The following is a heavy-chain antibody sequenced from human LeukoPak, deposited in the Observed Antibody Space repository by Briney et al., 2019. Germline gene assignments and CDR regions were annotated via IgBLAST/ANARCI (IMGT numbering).Heavy chain of an antibody. CDR3: AKYYYDSSGIDY. V-gene: IGHV3-21*01. D-gene: IGHD3-22*01. CDR1: GFTFSSYS. CDR2: ISSSSSYI. J-gene: IGHJ4*02. Sequence: KAGGSLRLSCAACGFTFSSYSMNWVRQAPGKGLEWVSSISSSSSYIYYADSVKGRFTISRDNAKNSLYLQMNSLRAEGTAVYYCAKYYYDSSGIDYWGQGTLVTVSS.